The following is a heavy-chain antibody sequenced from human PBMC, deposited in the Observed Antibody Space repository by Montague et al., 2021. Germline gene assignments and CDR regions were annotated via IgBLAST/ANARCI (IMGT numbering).Heavy chain of an antibody. Sequence: SDTLSLTCTVSGASITSNIYYWGWTRQSPGKGLEWIGSIYYSGNSFYQPSLKSRITMAVGTSKNQFSLKLSSVTAADTAIYYCARVFSSWYVGWFDPWGQGTLVTVSS. CDR1: GASITSNIYY. J-gene: IGHJ5*02. D-gene: IGHD6-13*01. V-gene: IGHV4-39*07. CDR2: IYYSGNS. CDR3: ARVFSSWYVGWFDP.